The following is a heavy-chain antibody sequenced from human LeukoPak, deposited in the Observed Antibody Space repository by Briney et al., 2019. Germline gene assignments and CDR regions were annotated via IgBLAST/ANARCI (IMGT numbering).Heavy chain of an antibody. J-gene: IGHJ6*02. CDR2: INPNSGGT. D-gene: IGHD3-10*01. CDR3: ASHYYGSGSYSYYYYGMDV. Sequence: ASAKVSCKASGYTFTGYYMHWVRQAPGQRLERMGWINPNSGGTNYAQKFQGRVTMTRDTSISTAYMELSRLRSDDTAVYYCASHYYGSGSYSYYYYGMDVWGQGTMVTVSS. CDR1: GYTFTGYY. V-gene: IGHV1-2*02.